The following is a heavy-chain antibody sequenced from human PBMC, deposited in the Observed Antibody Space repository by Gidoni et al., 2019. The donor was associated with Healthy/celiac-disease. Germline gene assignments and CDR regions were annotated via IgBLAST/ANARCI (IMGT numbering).Heavy chain of an antibody. D-gene: IGHD4-4*01. V-gene: IGHV3-53*02. CDR1: GFTVSSNY. J-gene: IGHJ6*04. Sequence: EGQLVETGGGLIQPGGSLRLSCAASGFTVSSNYMSWVRQAPGKGLEWVSVIYSGGSTYYADSVKGRLTISRDNSKTTLYLQLNSLRAEDTAVYYCARDSATAYYYYGMDVWGKVTTVTVSS. CDR3: ARDSATAYYYYGMDV. CDR2: IYSGGST.